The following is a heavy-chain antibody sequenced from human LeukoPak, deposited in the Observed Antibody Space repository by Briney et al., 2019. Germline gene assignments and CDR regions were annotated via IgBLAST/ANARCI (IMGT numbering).Heavy chain of an antibody. J-gene: IGHJ4*02. CDR3: ARSPFGDGYNLGN. CDR2: MNPNSGNT. V-gene: IGHV1-8*01. D-gene: IGHD5-24*01. Sequence: GASVKVSCKASGYTFTSYDINWVRQATGQGLEWMGWMNPNSGNTGYAQKFQGRVTMTRNTSISTAYMGLSSLRSEDTAVYYCARSPFGDGYNLGNWGQGTLVTVSS. CDR1: GYTFTSYD.